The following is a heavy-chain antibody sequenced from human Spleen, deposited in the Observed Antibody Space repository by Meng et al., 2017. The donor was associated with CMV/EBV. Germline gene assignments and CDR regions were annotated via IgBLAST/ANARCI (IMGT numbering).Heavy chain of an antibody. J-gene: IGHJ6*02. D-gene: IGHD2-2*02. CDR1: GYTFTGHY. Sequence: SVKVSCKASGYTFTGHYLHWVRQAPGQGLEWMGGIIPIFGTANYAQKFQGRVTITTDESTSTAYMELSSLRSEDTAVYYCARPADYCSSTSCYTYGMDVWGQGTTVTVSS. CDR3: ARPADYCSSTSCYTYGMDV. CDR2: IIPIFGTA. V-gene: IGHV1-69*05.